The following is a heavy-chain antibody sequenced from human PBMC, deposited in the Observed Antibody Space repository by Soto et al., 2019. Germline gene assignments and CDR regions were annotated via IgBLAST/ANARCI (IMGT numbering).Heavy chain of an antibody. V-gene: IGHV4-30-4*01. CDR2: IYYSGST. D-gene: IGHD3-10*01. J-gene: IGHJ6*02. CDR1: GGSISSGDYY. CDR3: ARSPVLLWFGGPNYYYGMDV. Sequence: LSLTCTVSGGSISSGDYYWSWIRQPPGKGLEWIGYIYYSGSTYYNPSLKSRVTISVDTSKNQFSLKLSSVTAADTAVYYCARSPVLLWFGGPNYYYGMDVWGQGTTVTVSS.